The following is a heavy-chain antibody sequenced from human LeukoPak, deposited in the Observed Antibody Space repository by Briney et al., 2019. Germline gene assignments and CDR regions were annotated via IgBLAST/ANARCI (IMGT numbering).Heavy chain of an antibody. CDR1: GGSISSGGYY. V-gene: IGHV4-30-4*08. CDR2: IYYSGST. J-gene: IGHJ4*02. CDR3: ARVTSSSSYYFDY. D-gene: IGHD2-2*01. Sequence: PSETLSLTCTVSGGSISSGGYYWSWIRQPPGKGLEWIGYIYYSGSTYYNPSLKSRVTISVDTSKNQFSLKLSSVTAADTAVYYCARVTSSSSYYFDYWGQGTLVTVSS.